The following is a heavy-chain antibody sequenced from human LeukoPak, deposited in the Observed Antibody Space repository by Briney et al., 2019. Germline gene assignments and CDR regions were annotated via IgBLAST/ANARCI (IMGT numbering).Heavy chain of an antibody. D-gene: IGHD3-22*01. J-gene: IGHJ3*02. V-gene: IGHV3-23*01. CDR1: GFTFSNYA. Sequence: GGSLRLSCAVSGFTFSNYAMSWVRQAPGKGLEWVSAISGSGGSTYYADSVKGRFTISRDNSKNTLYLQMNSLRAEDTAVYYCAKALALDYYDSSGYSGDAFDIWGQGTMVTVSS. CDR3: AKALALDYYDSSGYSGDAFDI. CDR2: ISGSGGST.